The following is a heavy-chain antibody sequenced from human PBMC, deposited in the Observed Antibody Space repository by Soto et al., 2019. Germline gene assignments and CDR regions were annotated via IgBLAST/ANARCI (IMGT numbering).Heavy chain of an antibody. CDR3: ARVRYYDILTGYYGDALDI. CDR1: GGSISSGGYS. J-gene: IGHJ3*02. D-gene: IGHD3-9*01. V-gene: IGHV4-30-2*01. Sequence: SETLSLTCAVSGGSISSGGYSWSWIRQPPGKCLEWIGYIYHSGSTYYNPSLKSRVTISVDRSKNQFSLKLSALTAAATAVYSCARVRYYDILTGYYGDALDIWGQGTMVTVSS. CDR2: IYHSGST.